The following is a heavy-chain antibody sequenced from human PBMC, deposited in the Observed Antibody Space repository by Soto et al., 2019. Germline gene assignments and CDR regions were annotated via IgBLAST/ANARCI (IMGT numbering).Heavy chain of an antibody. CDR2: ISAYNGNT. V-gene: IGHV1-18*01. CDR3: ARDPGIDVADPAYYGMDV. CDR1: GYTFTSYG. J-gene: IGHJ6*02. D-gene: IGHD6-19*01. Sequence: QVQLVQSGAEVKKPGASVKVSCKASGYTFTSYGISWVRQAPGQGLEWMGWISAYNGNTNYAQNLKGRVTMTTDKSTSKAYMELRSLRSDDTAVYYCARDPGIDVADPAYYGMDVWGQGTTVTVSS.